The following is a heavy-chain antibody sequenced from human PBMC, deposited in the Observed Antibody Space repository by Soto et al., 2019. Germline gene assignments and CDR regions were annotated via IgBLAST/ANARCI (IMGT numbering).Heavy chain of an antibody. CDR1: GFIFSSYG. V-gene: IGHV3-33*01. CDR2: IWYDGSNK. D-gene: IGHD6-6*01. CDR3: ARVLAVAARSNGMDL. Sequence: GGSLRLSCAASGFIFSSYGMHWVRQAPGKGLEWVAVIWYDGSNKYYADSVKGRFTISRDNSKNTLYLQMNSLRAEDTAVYYCARVLAVAARSNGMDLWGQGTTVTVSS. J-gene: IGHJ6*02.